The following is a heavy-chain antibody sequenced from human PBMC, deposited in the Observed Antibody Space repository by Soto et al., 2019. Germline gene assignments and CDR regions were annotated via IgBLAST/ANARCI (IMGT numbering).Heavy chain of an antibody. J-gene: IGHJ6*02. D-gene: IGHD2-21*02. CDR2: IYWDDDK. Sequence: QITLKESGPSLVKPTQTLTLTCTFSGFSLSTGGVGVGWIRQPPGKALEWLALIYWDDDKRYSPSLRSRLTVTKDTSKYQVVLTLTNMDPVDTATYYCAHSRCGGDCLQSYSSHYYYGMDVWGQGTTVTVSS. V-gene: IGHV2-5*02. CDR1: GFSLSTGGVG. CDR3: AHSRCGGDCLQSYSSHYYYGMDV.